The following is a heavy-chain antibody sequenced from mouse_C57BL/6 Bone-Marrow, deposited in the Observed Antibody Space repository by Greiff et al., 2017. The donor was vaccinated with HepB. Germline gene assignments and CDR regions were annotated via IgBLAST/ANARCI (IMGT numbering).Heavy chain of an antibody. CDR1: GFNIKDDY. V-gene: IGHV14-4*01. D-gene: IGHD1-1*01. Sequence: VQLQQSGAELVRPGASVKLSCTASGFNIKDDYMHWVKQRPEQGLEWIGWIDPENGDTEYASKFQGKATITADTSSNTAYLQLSSLTSEDTAVYYCTNYYGSSWDYWGQGTTLTVSS. CDR2: IDPENGDT. CDR3: TNYYGSSWDY. J-gene: IGHJ2*01.